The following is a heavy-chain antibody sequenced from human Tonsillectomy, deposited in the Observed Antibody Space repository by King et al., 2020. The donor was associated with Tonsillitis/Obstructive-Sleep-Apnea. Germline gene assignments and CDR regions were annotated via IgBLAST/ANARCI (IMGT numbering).Heavy chain of an antibody. D-gene: IGHD2-15*01. J-gene: IGHJ5*02. CDR2: INPSGGSA. V-gene: IGHV1-46*01. CDR1: GYTFTNYY. Sequence: VQLVESGAEVKKPGASVKVSCKSSGYTFTNYYIHWVQQAPGQGLEWMGIINPSGGSASYAQKFQGRVTMTRDTSTSTVYMELSSLRSEDTAVYYCARQPLGYCSGGSCHWFDPWGQGTLVTVSS. CDR3: ARQPLGYCSGGSCHWFDP.